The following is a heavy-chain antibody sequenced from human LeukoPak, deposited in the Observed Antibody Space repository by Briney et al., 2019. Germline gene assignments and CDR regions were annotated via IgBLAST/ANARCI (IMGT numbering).Heavy chain of an antibody. D-gene: IGHD4-17*01. CDR1: GFTFSGHW. CDR3: ARHGDYNFDY. V-gene: IGHV3-7*01. J-gene: IGHJ4*02. Sequence: GGSLRLSCAASGFTFSGHWMGWVRQAPGKGLKWVANIKTDGSAKYYVDSVKGRFTISRDNAKNSLYLLMNSLRAEDTAVYYCARHGDYNFDYRGQGTLVTVSS. CDR2: IKTDGSAK.